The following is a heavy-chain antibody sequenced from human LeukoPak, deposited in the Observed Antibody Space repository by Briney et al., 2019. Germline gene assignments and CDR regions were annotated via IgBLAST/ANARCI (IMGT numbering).Heavy chain of an antibody. D-gene: IGHD3-10*01. Sequence: GGSLRLSCAASGFTFSSYAMSWVRQAPGKGLEWVSAISGSGGSTYYADSVKGRFTISRDNSKNTLYLQMNSLRAEDTAVYYCVGCMSYCVLLWFGDHPTAFDIWGQGTMVTVSS. CDR1: GFTFSSYA. CDR2: ISGSGGST. J-gene: IGHJ3*02. CDR3: VGCMSYCVLLWFGDHPTAFDI. V-gene: IGHV3-23*01.